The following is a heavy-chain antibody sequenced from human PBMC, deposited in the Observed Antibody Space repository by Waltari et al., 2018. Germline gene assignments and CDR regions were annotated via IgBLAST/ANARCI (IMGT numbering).Heavy chain of an antibody. CDR1: GYPFHTYA. J-gene: IGHJ2*01. CDR3: ARDASYPHWFYDL. CDR2: MNPNSENR. Sequence: QEQLVQSGAAVRGPGASVKVSCMASGYPFHTYAINWGRQAPGRRLEWMGWMNPNSENRGYAQQFKGRLIMTSNSAIGTAYMELTSLTSDDTAVYYCARDASYPHWFYDLWGRGTLVTVSS. V-gene: IGHV1-8*01.